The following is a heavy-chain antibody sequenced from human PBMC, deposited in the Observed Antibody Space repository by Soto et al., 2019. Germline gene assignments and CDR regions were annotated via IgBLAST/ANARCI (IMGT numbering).Heavy chain of an antibody. CDR2: ISYDGSSK. CDR1: GFTFSSYG. D-gene: IGHD2-15*01. CDR3: AKGLYSIVVVVAYY. V-gene: IGHV3-30*18. Sequence: QVQLVESGGGVVQPGRSLRLSCAASGFTFSSYGMHWVRQAPGKGLEWVAGISYDGSSKDHADSVKGRFTISRDNSKNTVYLQMNSLRDEDTAVYYCAKGLYSIVVVVAYYWGQGTLVTVSS. J-gene: IGHJ4*02.